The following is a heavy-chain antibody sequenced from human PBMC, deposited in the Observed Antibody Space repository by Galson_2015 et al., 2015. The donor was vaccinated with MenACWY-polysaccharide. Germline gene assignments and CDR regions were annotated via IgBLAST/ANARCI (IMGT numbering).Heavy chain of an antibody. CDR1: GFTFSTYA. CDR2: ISGSGGST. V-gene: IGHV3-23*01. CDR3: AKRTIFGSGNHKNTPFDY. D-gene: IGHD3-10*01. J-gene: IGHJ4*02. Sequence: SLRLSCAASGFTFSTYAMSWVRQAPGKGLEWVSAISGSGGSTYYADSVKGRFTVSRDNSKNTLYLQMNSLRAEDTAVYFCAKRTIFGSGNHKNTPFDYWGQGTLVTVSS.